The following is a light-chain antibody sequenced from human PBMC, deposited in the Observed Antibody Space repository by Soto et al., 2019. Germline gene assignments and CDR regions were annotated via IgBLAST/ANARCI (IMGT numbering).Light chain of an antibody. J-gene: IGKJ1*01. V-gene: IGKV1-5*03. Sequence: DVQVTQSPSTLSASVGDRVSITCRASQNINSWLAWYQQRPGKAPKLLIHKASILQSGAPSRFSGSESGTEFTLTISSLQPDDFATYYCQQYNSISGTFGQGTKVDIK. CDR3: QQYNSISGT. CDR1: QNINSW. CDR2: KAS.